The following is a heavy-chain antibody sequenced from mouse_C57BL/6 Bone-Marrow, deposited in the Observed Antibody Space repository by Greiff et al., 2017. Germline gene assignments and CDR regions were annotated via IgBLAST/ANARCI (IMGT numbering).Heavy chain of an antibody. CDR1: GFTFTDYY. CDR3: ARFRYGNFDY. V-gene: IGHV7-3*01. CDR2: ISNKANGYTT. Sequence: EVKLMESGGGLVQPGGSLSLSCAASGFTFTDYYMSWVRQPPGKALEWLGFISNKANGYTTEYSASVKGRFTISRDNSQSSLYLQMNALRAEDSATYYCARFRYGNFDYWGQGTTLTVSS. J-gene: IGHJ2*01. D-gene: IGHD2-1*01.